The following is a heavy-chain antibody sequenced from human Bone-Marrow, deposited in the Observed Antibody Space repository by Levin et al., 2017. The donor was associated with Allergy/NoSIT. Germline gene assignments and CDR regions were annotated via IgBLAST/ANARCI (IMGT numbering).Heavy chain of an antibody. J-gene: IGHJ3*02. CDR1: GFTFSSYG. CDR3: TRRGWFGELDDGVDS. Sequence: LSLTCAASGFTFSSYGLHWVRQAPGKGLEWVAGIWYRGSKEYYADSVKGRFTISRDNSKNTLNLQMSSLRGEDTAVYYCTRRGWFGELDDGVDSWGQGTMVTVS. V-gene: IGHV3-33*01. D-gene: IGHD3-10*01. CDR2: IWYRGSKE.